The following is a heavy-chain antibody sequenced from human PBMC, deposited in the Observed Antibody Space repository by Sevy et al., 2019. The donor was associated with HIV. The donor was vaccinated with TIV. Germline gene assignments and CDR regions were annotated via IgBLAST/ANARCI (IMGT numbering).Heavy chain of an antibody. V-gene: IGHV3-7*01. CDR3: AKGNSGSFDY. CDR2: IKQDESEK. Sequence: GGCLRLSCAASGFSFSTYWMHWVRQAPGKGLEWVGNIKQDESEKYYVATVKGRFTISRDNAKNSVYLEMNSLRPEDTAIYYCAKGNSGSFDYWGQGTLVTVSS. CDR1: GFSFSTYW. J-gene: IGHJ4*02. D-gene: IGHD3-22*01.